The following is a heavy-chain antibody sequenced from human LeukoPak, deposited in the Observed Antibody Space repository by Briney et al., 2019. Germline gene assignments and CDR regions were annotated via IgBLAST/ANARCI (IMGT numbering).Heavy chain of an antibody. J-gene: IGHJ3*02. CDR2: IYSSGST. D-gene: IGHD3-10*01. Sequence: PSETLSLTCTVSGGSISSYYWGWIRQPPGKTLEWIGSIYSSGSTHYNPSLKSRVIILIDTAKNHFSLNLSSVTAADTAVYYCARSDGYGLVGIWGQGTMVTVSS. CDR1: GGSISSYY. V-gene: IGHV4-39*07. CDR3: ARSDGYGLVGI.